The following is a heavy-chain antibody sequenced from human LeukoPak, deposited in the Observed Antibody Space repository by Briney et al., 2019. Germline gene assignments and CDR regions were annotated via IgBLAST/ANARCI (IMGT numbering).Heavy chain of an antibody. CDR1: GYTFTSYD. CDR3: ARGGGLEQWPTTEADY. J-gene: IGHJ4*02. V-gene: IGHV1-8*01. CDR2: MNPNSGNT. Sequence: ASVKVSCKASGYTFTSYDINWARQATGQGLEWMGWMNPNSGNTGYAQKFQGRVTMTRNTSISTAYMELSSLRSEDTAVYYCARGGGLEQWPTTEADYWGQGTLVTVSS. D-gene: IGHD6-19*01.